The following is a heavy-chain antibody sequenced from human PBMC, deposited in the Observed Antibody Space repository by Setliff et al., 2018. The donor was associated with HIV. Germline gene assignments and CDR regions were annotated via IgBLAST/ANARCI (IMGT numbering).Heavy chain of an antibody. CDR3: ATDSGSHDAFDI. J-gene: IGHJ3*02. V-gene: IGHV4-34*01. D-gene: IGHD1-26*01. CDR2: INHSGST. CDR1: GGSFSGYY. Sequence: SETLSLTCAVYGGSFSGYYWSWIRQPPGKGLEWIGEINHSGSTNYNPSLKSRVTISVDTSQNQFSLKLSSVTAADTAVYYCATDSGSHDAFDIWGLGTKVTVS.